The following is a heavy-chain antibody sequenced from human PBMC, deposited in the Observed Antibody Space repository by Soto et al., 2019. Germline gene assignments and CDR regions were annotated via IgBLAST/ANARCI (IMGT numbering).Heavy chain of an antibody. J-gene: IGHJ4*02. Sequence: ASVKVSCKASGYTFTSYAMHWVRQAPGQRLEWMGWINAGNGNTKYSQKFQGRVTITRDTSTSTVYMELSSLRSEDTAVYYCARAHRGVWSLYYWGQGTLVTVSS. CDR3: ARAHRGVWSLYY. V-gene: IGHV1-3*01. CDR2: INAGNGNT. CDR1: GYTFTSYA. D-gene: IGHD3-10*01.